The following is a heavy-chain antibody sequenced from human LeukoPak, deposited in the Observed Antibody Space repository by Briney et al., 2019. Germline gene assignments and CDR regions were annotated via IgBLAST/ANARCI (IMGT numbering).Heavy chain of an antibody. CDR1: GGSISSYY. J-gene: IGHJ5*02. D-gene: IGHD3-22*01. Sequence: SEALSLTCTVSGGSISSYYWSRIRQPPGKGLEWIGYIYYSGSTNYNPSLKSRVTVSVDTSKNQFSLKLSSVTAADTAVYYCARGTYYYDSSGYYYPRWFDPWGQGTLVTVSS. CDR2: IYYSGST. V-gene: IGHV4-59*01. CDR3: ARGTYYYDSSGYYYPRWFDP.